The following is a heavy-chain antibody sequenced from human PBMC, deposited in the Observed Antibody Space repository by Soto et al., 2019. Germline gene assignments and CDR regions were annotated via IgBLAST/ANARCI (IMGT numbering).Heavy chain of an antibody. Sequence: ASVKVSCKASGYTFTSYAMHWVRQAPGQRLEWMGWINAGNGNTKYSQKFQGRVTITRDTSASTAYMELSSLRSEDTAVYYCARWIPVGATSGYYYYGMDVWGQGTTVTVSS. CDR2: INAGNGNT. D-gene: IGHD1-26*01. V-gene: IGHV1-3*01. CDR3: ARWIPVGATSGYYYYGMDV. J-gene: IGHJ6*02. CDR1: GYTFTSYA.